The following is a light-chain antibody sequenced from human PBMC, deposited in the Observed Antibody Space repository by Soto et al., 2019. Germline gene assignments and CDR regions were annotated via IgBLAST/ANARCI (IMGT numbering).Light chain of an antibody. J-gene: IGKJ5*01. V-gene: IGKV3D-20*02. CDR1: QSVSSSY. CDR3: QQRIKWPIT. CDR2: NVS. Sequence: EIVLTQSPGTLSLSPGERATLSCRASQSVSSSYLAWYQQKPGQAPRLLIYNVSRRATGTPARFSGSGSGTDFTLTISSLEPADSAVYYCQQRIKWPITFGQGTRLEIK.